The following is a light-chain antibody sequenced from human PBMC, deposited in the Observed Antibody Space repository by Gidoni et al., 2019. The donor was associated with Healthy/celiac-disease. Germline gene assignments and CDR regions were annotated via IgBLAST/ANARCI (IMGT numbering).Light chain of an antibody. J-gene: IGKJ1*01. V-gene: IGKV3-15*01. Sequence: ERVMTQSPATLSVSTGERATLSCRASQSVSSNLALYQQKPGQAPRLLIYGASTRATGIPARFSGSGSGTEFTLTISSLQSEDFAVYYCQQYNNWPQTFGQGTKVEIK. CDR2: GAS. CDR3: QQYNNWPQT. CDR1: QSVSSN.